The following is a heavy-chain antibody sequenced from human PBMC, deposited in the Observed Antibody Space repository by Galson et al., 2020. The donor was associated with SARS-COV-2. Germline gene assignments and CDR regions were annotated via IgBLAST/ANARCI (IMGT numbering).Heavy chain of an antibody. CDR2: IDWDDDK. J-gene: IGHJ4*02. V-gene: IGHV2-70*01. CDR3: ARIYDSSGYYYWGYFDY. Sequence: SGPTLVKPTQTLTLTCTFSGFSLSTSGMCVSWIRQPPGKALEWLALIDWDDDKYYSTSLKTRLTISKDTSKNQVVLTMTNMDPVDTATYYCARIYDSSGYYYWGYFDYWGQGTLVTVSS. D-gene: IGHD3-22*01. CDR1: GFSLSTSGMC.